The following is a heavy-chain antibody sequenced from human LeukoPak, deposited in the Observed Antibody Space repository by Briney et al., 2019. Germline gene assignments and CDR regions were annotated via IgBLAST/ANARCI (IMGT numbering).Heavy chain of an antibody. CDR1: GFTFISYS. D-gene: IGHD1-1*01. J-gene: IGHJ5*02. CDR2: ISSSSSYI. Sequence: GGSLRLSCVASGFTFISYSMNWVRQAPGKGLEWVSSISSSSSYIYYADSVKGRFTISRDNAKNSLYLQMNSLRAEDTAVYYCERRVQLERPSQCWFDPWGQGTLVTVSS. CDR3: ERRVQLERPSQCWFDP. V-gene: IGHV3-21*01.